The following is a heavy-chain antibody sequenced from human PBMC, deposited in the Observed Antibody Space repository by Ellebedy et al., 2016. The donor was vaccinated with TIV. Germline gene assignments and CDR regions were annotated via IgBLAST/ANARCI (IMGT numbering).Heavy chain of an antibody. Sequence: ASVKVSCKPSGDTFSNYAFSWVRQAPGHGLEWMGGNIPILGLAVYAQTFQGRVTITADASTNTVYLELSSLRSEDTAVYFCARGKRGFSYGHDNFYGMDVWGLGTTVTVSS. CDR2: NIPILGLA. CDR3: ARGKRGFSYGHDNFYGMDV. D-gene: IGHD5-18*01. J-gene: IGHJ6*02. V-gene: IGHV1-69*10. CDR1: GDTFSNYA.